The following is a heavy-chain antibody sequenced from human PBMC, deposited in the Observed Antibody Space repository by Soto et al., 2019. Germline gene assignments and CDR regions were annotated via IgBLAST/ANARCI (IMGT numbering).Heavy chain of an antibody. J-gene: IGHJ6*03. V-gene: IGHV1-18*01. D-gene: IGHD1-20*01. CDR3: ARARKYKGYYYMGV. CDR1: GYTFTSYG. CDR2: ISAYNGNT. Sequence: ASVKVSCKASGYTFTSYGISWVRQAPGQGLEWMGWISAYNGNTNYAQKLQGRVTMTRNTSISTAYMELSSLRSEDTAVYYCARARKYKGYYYMGVWGKGTTVTVSS.